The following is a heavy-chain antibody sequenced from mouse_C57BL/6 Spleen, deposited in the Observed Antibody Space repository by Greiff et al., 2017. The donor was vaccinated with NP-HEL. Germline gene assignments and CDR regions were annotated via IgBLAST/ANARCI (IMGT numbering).Heavy chain of an antibody. CDR3: TTRGNYFYFDY. J-gene: IGHJ2*01. CDR1: GFNIKDDY. V-gene: IGHV14-4*01. D-gene: IGHD2-1*01. Sequence: EVQLQQSGAELVRPGASVKLSCTASGFNIKDDYMHWVKQRPEQGLEWIGWIDPENGDTEYASKFQGKATITADTSSNTAYLQLSSLTSEDTAVYYCTTRGNYFYFDYWGQGTTLTVSS. CDR2: IDPENGDT.